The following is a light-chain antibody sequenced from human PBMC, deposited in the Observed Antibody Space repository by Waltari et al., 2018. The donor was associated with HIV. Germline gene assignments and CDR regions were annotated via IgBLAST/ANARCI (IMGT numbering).Light chain of an antibody. CDR2: DAS. CDR1: QNIHNSH. Sequence: IVLTQSTGTLSLSPGERATLSCRPSQNIHNSHLAWYHQKPGQAPRLLFYDASTRAAGIPDRFSGSGSGTDFSLTISRLEPEDFAVYYCQQYGAGYTFGLGTRLDIK. CDR3: QQYGAGYT. V-gene: IGKV3-20*01. J-gene: IGKJ2*01.